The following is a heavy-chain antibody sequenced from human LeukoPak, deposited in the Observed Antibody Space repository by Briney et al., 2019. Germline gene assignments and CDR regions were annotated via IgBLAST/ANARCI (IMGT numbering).Heavy chain of an antibody. D-gene: IGHD5-18*01. CDR3: ARDRWGTRIQLWSEEYYFDY. J-gene: IGHJ4*02. V-gene: IGHV3-7*01. Sequence: GGSLRLSCAASGFTFSSYWMSWVRQAPGKGLEWVANLKQDGSEKYYVDSVKGRFTISRDNAKNSLYLQMNSLRAEDTAVYYCARDRWGTRIQLWSEEYYFDYWGQGTLVTVSS. CDR1: GFTFSSYW. CDR2: LKQDGSEK.